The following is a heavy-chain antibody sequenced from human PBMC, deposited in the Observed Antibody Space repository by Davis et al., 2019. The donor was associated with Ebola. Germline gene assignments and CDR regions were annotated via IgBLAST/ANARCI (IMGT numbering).Heavy chain of an antibody. CDR2: IYYSGST. J-gene: IGHJ4*02. Sequence: PSETLSLTCTVSGGSISSGSYYWGWIRQPPGKGLEWIGSIYYSGSTYYNPSLKSRVTISVDTSKNQFSLKLSSVTAADTAVYYCARDRIAFGVVTPFDYWGQGTLVTVSS. CDR1: GGSISSGSYY. CDR3: ARDRIAFGVVTPFDY. D-gene: IGHD3-3*01. V-gene: IGHV4-39*07.